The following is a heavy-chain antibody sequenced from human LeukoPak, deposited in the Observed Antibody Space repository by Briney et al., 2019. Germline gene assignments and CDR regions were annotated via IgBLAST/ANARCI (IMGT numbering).Heavy chain of an antibody. CDR1: GFTFSSYS. Sequence: GGSLRLSCAASGFTFSSYSMNWVRQAPGKGLEWVSYISSSSSTIYYADSVKGRFTISRDNAKNSLYLQMNSLRAEDTAVYYCARDTLITFGGVIAPRYWGQGTLVTVSS. V-gene: IGHV3-48*01. CDR2: ISSSSSTI. J-gene: IGHJ4*02. CDR3: ARDTLITFGGVIAPRY. D-gene: IGHD3-16*02.